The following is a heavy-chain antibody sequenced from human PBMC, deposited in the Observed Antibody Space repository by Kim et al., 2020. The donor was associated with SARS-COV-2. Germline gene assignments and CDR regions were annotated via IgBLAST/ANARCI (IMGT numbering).Heavy chain of an antibody. J-gene: IGHJ4*02. CDR1: GGTFSSYA. CDR2: IIPILGIA. D-gene: IGHD5-12*01. Sequence: SVKVSCKASGGTFSSYAISWVRQAPGQGLEWMGRIIPILGIANYAQKFQGRVTITADKSTSTAYMELSSLRSEDTAVYYCARDSSGYDPNRAAVAGAGYYFDYWGQGTLVTVSS. V-gene: IGHV1-69*04. CDR3: ARDSSGYDPNRAAVAGAGYYFDY.